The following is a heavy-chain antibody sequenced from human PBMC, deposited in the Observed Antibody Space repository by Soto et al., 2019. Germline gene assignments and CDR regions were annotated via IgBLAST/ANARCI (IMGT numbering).Heavy chain of an antibody. CDR2: INGDGSDT. CDR1: GFDFNNYW. CDR3: ARDQTTGDWFDA. Sequence: EVQLVESGGGLVQPGGSLRLSCRASGFDFNNYWMHWVRQDPGKGLVWVSRINGDGSDTKYADSVKGRFTISRDNAKNTVYLQMNSLRDEDTAVYYCARDQTTGDWFDAWGQGTLVTVSS. D-gene: IGHD4-17*01. J-gene: IGHJ5*02. V-gene: IGHV3-74*03.